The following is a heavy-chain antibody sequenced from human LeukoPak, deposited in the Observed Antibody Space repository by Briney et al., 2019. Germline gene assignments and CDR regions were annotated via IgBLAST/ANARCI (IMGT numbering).Heavy chain of an antibody. J-gene: IGHJ4*02. V-gene: IGHV6-1*01. CDR1: GDSLSSNSAA. CDR2: TYYRSKWYN. Sequence: SQTPSLTCAISGDSLSSNSAAWNWIRQSPSRGLEWLGRTYYRSKWYNDYAVSVKSRITINPDTSKNQFSLQLNSVTPEDTAVYYCARETFHYYGPFGDFDYWGQGTLVTVSS. D-gene: IGHD3-10*01. CDR3: ARETFHYYGPFGDFDY.